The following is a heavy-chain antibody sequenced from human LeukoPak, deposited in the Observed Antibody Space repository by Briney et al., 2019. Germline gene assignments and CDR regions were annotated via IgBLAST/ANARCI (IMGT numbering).Heavy chain of an antibody. V-gene: IGHV3-21*06. CDR2: IDSSGGYM. Sequence: GGSLRLSCEASGFTFNTYSMNWARQAPGKGLEWVSSIDSSGGYMFYADSVKGRFIISRDNAKDSLYLQMNSLRAEDTAVYYCARDPSSGWYLYYYMDVWGKGTTVTVSS. D-gene: IGHD6-19*01. CDR3: ARDPSSGWYLYYYMDV. CDR1: GFTFNTYS. J-gene: IGHJ6*03.